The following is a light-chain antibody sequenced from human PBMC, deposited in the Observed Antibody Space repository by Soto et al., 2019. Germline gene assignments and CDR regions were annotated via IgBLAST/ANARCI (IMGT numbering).Light chain of an antibody. Sequence: EIVLTQSPVTLSLSPGESATLSCRASQNVRSYLAWYQQRPGQAPGLLIYDASTRATDIPARFSGSGSGTDFTLSISSLEPEDFAVYYCQQRSNWPGTFGGGTKVDIK. CDR2: DAS. CDR1: QNVRSY. CDR3: QQRSNWPGT. J-gene: IGKJ4*01. V-gene: IGKV3-11*01.